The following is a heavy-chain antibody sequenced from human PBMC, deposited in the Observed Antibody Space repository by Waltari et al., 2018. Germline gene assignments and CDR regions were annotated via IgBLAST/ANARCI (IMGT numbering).Heavy chain of an antibody. CDR1: GYSISSGYY. D-gene: IGHD1-1*01. J-gene: IGHJ3*02. Sequence: QVQLQESGPGLVKPSETLSLTCTVSGYSISSGYYWGWIRQPPGKGLEWVMRFYHSRSTYSNPSLKRRVTISVDTSKNQYSLKLSSVTAADTAVYYCASSTGGGAFDIWGQGTMVTVSS. CDR3: ASSTGGGAFDI. CDR2: FYHSRST. V-gene: IGHV4-38-2*02.